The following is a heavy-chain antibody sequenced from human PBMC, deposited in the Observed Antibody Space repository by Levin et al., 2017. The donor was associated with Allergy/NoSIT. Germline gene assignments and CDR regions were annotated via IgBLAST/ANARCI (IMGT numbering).Heavy chain of an antibody. Sequence: GESLKISCKASGYSFTGFFMHWVRQAPGQGLEWMGWINPHSGDTKYTRKFQGRVTMTRDTSINTAYMELSRLRSDDTAVYYCAVQGGAEYGHTTLANWGQGSLVTVSS. D-gene: IGHD4/OR15-4a*01. CDR3: AVQGGAEYGHTTLAN. V-gene: IGHV1-2*02. CDR2: INPHSGDT. CDR1: GYSFTGFF. J-gene: IGHJ4*02.